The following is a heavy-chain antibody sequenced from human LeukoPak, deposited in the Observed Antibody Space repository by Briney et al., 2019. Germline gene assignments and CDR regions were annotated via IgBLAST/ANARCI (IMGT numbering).Heavy chain of an antibody. V-gene: IGHV4-4*07. CDR2: IYTSGST. D-gene: IGHD3-3*01. Sequence: SETLSLTCTVSGVSISSFYWSWLRQPAGRGLEWIGRIYTSGSTNYNPSLKSRVTMSADTSKKQFTLNLRSVTAADTAVYYCAREISTLFGVVTMRFDPWGQGTLVIVSS. J-gene: IGHJ5*02. CDR1: GVSISSFY. CDR3: AREISTLFGVVTMRFDP.